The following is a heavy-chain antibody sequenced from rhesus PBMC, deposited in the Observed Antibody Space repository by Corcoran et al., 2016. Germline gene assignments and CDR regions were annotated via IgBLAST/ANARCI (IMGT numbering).Heavy chain of an antibody. CDR3: AKNTGGIAASFWY. D-gene: IGHD6-25*01. Sequence: EVQLVESGGGLVQPGGSRRLYCVGPGFTFSSYNLYWVRQAPGKGLEWVSAINTGGGSTWYTASVKGRFTISKENAKNTLYLQMDSLRAEDTAVYYCAKNTGGIAASFWYWGQGVLVTVSS. CDR2: INTGGGST. CDR1: GFTFSSYN. V-gene: IGHV3-8*01. J-gene: IGHJ4*01.